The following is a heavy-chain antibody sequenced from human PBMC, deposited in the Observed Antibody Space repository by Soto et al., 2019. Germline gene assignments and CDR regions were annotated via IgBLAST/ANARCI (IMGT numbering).Heavy chain of an antibody. CDR1: GFTFTSYA. CDR2: MSGSGGYT. V-gene: IGHV3-23*01. J-gene: IGHJ6*02. CDR3: AKELGGGSYWDSHYYGMDV. Sequence: GGSLRLSCAASGFTFTSYAMIWVRQAPGEGLEWVSAMSGSGGYTYYADSVKGRLTISRDSSKNTLYLQMNSLRVEDTAVYYCAKELGGGSYWDSHYYGMDVWGQGTTVTVSS. D-gene: IGHD1-26*01.